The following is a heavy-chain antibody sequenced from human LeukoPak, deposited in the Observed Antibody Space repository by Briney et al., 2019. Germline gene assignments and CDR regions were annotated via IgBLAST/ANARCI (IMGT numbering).Heavy chain of an antibody. D-gene: IGHD1-26*01. V-gene: IGHV3-48*04. J-gene: IGHJ3*02. CDR2: ISSGGSTV. CDR1: GFTFSSYS. Sequence: GGSLRLSCAASGFTFSSYSMNWVRQAPGKGLEWVSYISSGGSTVYYADSVKGRFTISRDNAKNSLYLQMNSLRAEDTAVYYCARVIIVGATGIWGQGTMVTVSS. CDR3: ARVIIVGATGI.